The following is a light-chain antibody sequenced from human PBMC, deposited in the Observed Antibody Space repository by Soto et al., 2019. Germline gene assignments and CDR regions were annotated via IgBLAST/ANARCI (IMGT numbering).Light chain of an antibody. CDR2: YAS. CDR1: HNINYY. V-gene: IGKV1-17*03. Sequence: DIQMTQSPSAMSASVGDRVTISCRASHNINYYLAWFQQKPGKVPKRLIYYASSLQSGVPSRFSGSGSGTEFTLTITGLQPEDTAIYYCLQHNSYPLTFGGGTKVEIK. CDR3: LQHNSYPLT. J-gene: IGKJ4*01.